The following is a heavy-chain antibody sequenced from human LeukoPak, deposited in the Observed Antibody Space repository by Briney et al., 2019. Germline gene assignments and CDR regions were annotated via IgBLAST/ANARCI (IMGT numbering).Heavy chain of an antibody. CDR2: INPNSGDR. J-gene: IGHJ6*03. Sequence: ASVKVSCKASGYTFTGKYMHWVRQAPGQGLEWMAWINPNSGDRKFAQKFQGRVTLTRDTSINTANMELSRLRPDDTAVYYCARSAGDGYYYYMDVWGKGTTVIVSS. D-gene: IGHD1-14*01. CDR3: ARSAGDGYYYYMDV. V-gene: IGHV1-2*02. CDR1: GYTFTGKY.